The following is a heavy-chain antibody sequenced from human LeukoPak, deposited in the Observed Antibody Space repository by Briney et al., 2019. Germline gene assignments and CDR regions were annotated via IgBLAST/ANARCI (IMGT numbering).Heavy chain of an antibody. V-gene: IGHV4-30-2*01. Sequence: SETLSLTCAVSGGSISSGGYSWSWIRQPPGKGLEWIGYIYHSGGTYYNPSLKSRVTISVDRSKNQFSLKLSSVTAADTAVYYCARRNSWYDFDYWGQGTLVTVSS. J-gene: IGHJ4*02. CDR1: GGSISSGGYS. CDR2: IYHSGGT. CDR3: ARRNSWYDFDY. D-gene: IGHD6-13*01.